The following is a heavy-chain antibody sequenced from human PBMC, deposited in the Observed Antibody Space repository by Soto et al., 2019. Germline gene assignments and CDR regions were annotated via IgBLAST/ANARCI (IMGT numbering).Heavy chain of an antibody. D-gene: IGHD6-13*01. V-gene: IGHV4-59*01. CDR3: ARQGMNSSSWYRESNYFDY. J-gene: IGHJ4*02. Sequence: SETLSLTCTVSGGSISSYYWSWIRQPPGKGLEWIGYIYYSGSTNYNPSLKSRVTISVDTSKNQFSLKLSSVTAADTAVYYCARQGMNSSSWYRESNYFDYWGQGTLVTVSS. CDR2: IYYSGST. CDR1: GGSISSYY.